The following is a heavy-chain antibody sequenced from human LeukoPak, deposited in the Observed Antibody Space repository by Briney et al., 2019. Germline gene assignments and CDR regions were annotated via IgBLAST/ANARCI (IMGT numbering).Heavy chain of an antibody. Sequence: SGPTLVIPTQTLTLTCPFSGLLLGTRGGGVGWIRHPPGKALEWLALIYLSDDKRYNPSLKSRLSISKDTTKIQVVLTKTTIDPLNTATYYCAHRRGFGEFDYWGQGTLVTVSS. V-gene: IGHV2-5*01. CDR3: AHRRGFGEFDY. CDR2: IYLSDDK. J-gene: IGHJ4*02. CDR1: GLLLGTRGGG. D-gene: IGHD3-10*01.